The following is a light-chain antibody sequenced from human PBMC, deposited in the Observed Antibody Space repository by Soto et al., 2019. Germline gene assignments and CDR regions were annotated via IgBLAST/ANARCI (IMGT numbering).Light chain of an antibody. V-gene: IGKV3-20*01. CDR2: NAY. CDR1: QSLNNS. CDR3: QQYDGSPRT. J-gene: IGKJ1*01. Sequence: EIVLTQTPGTLSVSPGERATLSCRASQSLNNSLAWYQQKPGQAPRLLIYNAYNRASGIPDRFSGSGSGTDFTLTISRLEPEDFVVYHCQQYDGSPRTVGQGTNVDTK.